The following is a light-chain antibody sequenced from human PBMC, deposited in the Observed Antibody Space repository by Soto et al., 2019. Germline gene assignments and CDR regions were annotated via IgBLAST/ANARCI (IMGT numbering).Light chain of an antibody. Sequence: QSVLTQPPSVSAAPGQKVTISCSGRSSNIGNNYVSWYQHLPGTAPKVLIYDNDKRPSGIPDRISGSKSGTSATLGITGLQTGDEADYYCATWDNSLNAAVFGPGTKLTVL. CDR1: SSNIGNNY. V-gene: IGLV1-51*01. CDR3: ATWDNSLNAAV. CDR2: DND. J-gene: IGLJ1*01.